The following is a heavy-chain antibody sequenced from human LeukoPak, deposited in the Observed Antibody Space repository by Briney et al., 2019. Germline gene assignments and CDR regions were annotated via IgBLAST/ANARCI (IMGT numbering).Heavy chain of an antibody. CDR1: GFTFSSYG. D-gene: IGHD6-13*01. Sequence: GGSLRLSCAASGFTFSSYGMHWVRQAPGKGLEWVAVISYDGSNKYYADSVKGRFTISRDNSKNTLYLQMNSLRAEDTAVYYCAKEDEQLALFFDYWGQGTLVTVSS. CDR3: AKEDEQLALFFDY. CDR2: ISYDGSNK. V-gene: IGHV3-30*18. J-gene: IGHJ4*02.